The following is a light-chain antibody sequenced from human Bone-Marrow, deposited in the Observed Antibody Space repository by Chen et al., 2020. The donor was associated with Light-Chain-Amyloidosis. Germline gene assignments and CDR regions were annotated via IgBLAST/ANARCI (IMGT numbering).Light chain of an antibody. V-gene: IGKV1-39*01. Sequence: DIQMTQSPSSLSASVGDRVTITCRASQSISSYLNWYQQKPGKAPKLLIYAASSLQSGVPSRFSGSGYGTDCTLTISSLQPEDFATYYCQQSYSTPRTFGQGTKVEIK. CDR3: QQSYSTPRT. CDR2: AAS. CDR1: QSISSY. J-gene: IGKJ1*01.